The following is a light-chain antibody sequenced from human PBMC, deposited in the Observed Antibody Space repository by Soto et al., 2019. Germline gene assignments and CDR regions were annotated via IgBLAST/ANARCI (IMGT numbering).Light chain of an antibody. CDR2: GVS. J-gene: IGKJ1*01. V-gene: IGKV2D-29*01. Sequence: IVMAQTPLSLSVTPGQPASISCRSSQSLLHSDGKTYLYWYLQRPGQPPRLLIYGVSNRFAGVPDRFSGSGSGTDFTLKISRVESDDVGLYFCMQTKQLPVTFGQGTKVEIK. CDR3: MQTKQLPVT. CDR1: QSLLHSDGKTY.